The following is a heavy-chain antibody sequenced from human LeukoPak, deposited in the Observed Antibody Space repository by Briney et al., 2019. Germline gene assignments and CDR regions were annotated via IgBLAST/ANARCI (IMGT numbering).Heavy chain of an antibody. CDR1: GYTFTGYY. V-gene: IGHV1-2*02. D-gene: IGHD1-26*01. J-gene: IGHJ3*02. Sequence: ASVKVSCKASGYTFTGYYMHWVRQAPGQGLEWMGWINPNSGGTNYAQKFQGRVTMTRDTSISTAYMELSRLISDDTAVYYCASTRGSGSYFLFDIWGQGTMVTVSS. CDR3: ASTRGSGSYFLFDI. CDR2: INPNSGGT.